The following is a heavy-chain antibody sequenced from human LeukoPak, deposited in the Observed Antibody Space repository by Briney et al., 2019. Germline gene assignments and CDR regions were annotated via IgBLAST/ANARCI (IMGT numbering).Heavy chain of an antibody. J-gene: IGHJ4*02. CDR1: GGSFSGYY. CDR3: ARVAGSYYDEYYFDY. Sequence: PSETLSLTCAVYGGSFSGYYWSWIRQPPGKGLEWIGEINHSGSTNYNPSLKSRVAISVDTSKSQFSLKLSSVTAADTAVYYCARVAGSYYDEYYFDYWGQGTLVTVSS. V-gene: IGHV4-34*01. CDR2: INHSGST. D-gene: IGHD3-10*01.